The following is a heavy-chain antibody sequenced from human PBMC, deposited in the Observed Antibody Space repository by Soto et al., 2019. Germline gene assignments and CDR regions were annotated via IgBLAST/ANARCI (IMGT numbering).Heavy chain of an antibody. CDR1: GFTFSSYA. Sequence: GGSLRLSCAASGFTFSSYAMSWVRQAPGKGLEWVSAISGSGGSTYYADSVKGRFTISRDNSKNTLYLQMNSLRAEDTAVYYCAKSEKSLTTQKVGMDVWGQGTTVTVSS. D-gene: IGHD4-17*01. CDR3: AKSEKSLTTQKVGMDV. J-gene: IGHJ6*02. CDR2: ISGSGGST. V-gene: IGHV3-23*01.